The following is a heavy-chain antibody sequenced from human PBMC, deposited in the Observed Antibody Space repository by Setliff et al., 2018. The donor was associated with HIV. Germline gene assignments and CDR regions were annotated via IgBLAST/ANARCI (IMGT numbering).Heavy chain of an antibody. D-gene: IGHD2-8*02. Sequence: SETLSLTCSVSGSSISDHYWWAWVRQAPGKGLEYIGTIFNRGGTFNNPSPKSRVTMSVDTSKNQFSLKLTSVTAADTAIYYCLRETGVNVAADGRGYHTFDFWGRGTMVTVSS. CDR1: GSSISDHYW. J-gene: IGHJ3*01. CDR3: LRETGVNVAADGRGYHTFDF. V-gene: IGHV4-38-2*02. CDR2: IFNRGGT.